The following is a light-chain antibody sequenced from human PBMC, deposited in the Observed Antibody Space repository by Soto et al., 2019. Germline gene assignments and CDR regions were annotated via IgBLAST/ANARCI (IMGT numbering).Light chain of an antibody. CDR1: SSNIGAGYD. J-gene: IGLJ2*01. V-gene: IGLV1-40*01. Sequence: QSVLMQPPSMSGAPGQRVTISCTGSSSNIGAGYDVHWYQQHPGTAPKLLIFDNNNRPSGVPDRFSGSKSDTSASLAITGLQAEDEADYYCQSFDTSLSGFVVFGGGTKLTVL. CDR3: QSFDTSLSGFVV. CDR2: DNN.